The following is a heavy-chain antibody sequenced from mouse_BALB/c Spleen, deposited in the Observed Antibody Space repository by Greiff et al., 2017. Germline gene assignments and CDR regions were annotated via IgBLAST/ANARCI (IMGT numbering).Heavy chain of an antibody. D-gene: IGHD4-1*01. Sequence: VQLQQSGPGLVQPSQSLSITCTASGFSLTSYGVHWVRQSPGKGLEWLGVIWSGGSTDYNAAFISRLSISKDNTKSQVFFKMNRLQANDAAIYYCAGFLTGEGLGYYFDYWGQGTTLTVSS. CDR1: GFSLTSYG. J-gene: IGHJ2*01. CDR3: AGFLTGEGLGYYFDY. V-gene: IGHV2-2*02. CDR2: IWSGGST.